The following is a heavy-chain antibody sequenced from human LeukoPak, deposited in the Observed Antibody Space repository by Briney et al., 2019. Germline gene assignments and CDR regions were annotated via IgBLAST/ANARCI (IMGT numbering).Heavy chain of an antibody. J-gene: IGHJ6*04. CDR1: GYTFTGYY. CDR3: ARGVAAAGMDYYYGMDV. D-gene: IGHD6-13*01. CDR2: INPNSGGT. Sequence: GASVKVSCKASGYTFTGYYMHWVRQAPGQGLEWMGWINPNSGGTNYAQKFQGWVTMTRDTSISTAYKELSRLRSDDTAVYYCARGVAAAGMDYYYGMDVWGKGTTVTVSS. V-gene: IGHV1-2*04.